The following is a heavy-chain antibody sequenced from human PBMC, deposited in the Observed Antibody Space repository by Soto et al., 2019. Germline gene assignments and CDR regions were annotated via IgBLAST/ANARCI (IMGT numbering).Heavy chain of an antibody. Sequence: GESLKISCKGSGYSFTSYWIGWVRQMPGKGLEWMGIIYPGDSETRYSPSFQGQVTISADKSIITAYLQGSSLKASDTAMYYCARGVVRQTGTSAFDIWGQGTMVTVSS. V-gene: IGHV5-51*01. CDR3: ARGVVRQTGTSAFDI. CDR1: GYSFTSYW. CDR2: IYPGDSET. D-gene: IGHD1-7*01. J-gene: IGHJ3*02.